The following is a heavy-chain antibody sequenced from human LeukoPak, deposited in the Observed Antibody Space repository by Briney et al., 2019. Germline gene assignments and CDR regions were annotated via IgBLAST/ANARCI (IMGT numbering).Heavy chain of an antibody. CDR3: AKELLWFGEQDY. CDR2: ISGSGGST. V-gene: IGHV3-23*01. D-gene: IGHD3-10*01. CDR1: GFIFSDYA. J-gene: IGHJ4*02. Sequence: GETLRLSCEVSGFIFSDYAMNWVRQAPGKGLEWVSAISGSGGSTCYADSVKGRFTISRDNSKNTLYLQMNSLRAEDTAVYYCAKELLWFGEQDYWGQGTLVTVSS.